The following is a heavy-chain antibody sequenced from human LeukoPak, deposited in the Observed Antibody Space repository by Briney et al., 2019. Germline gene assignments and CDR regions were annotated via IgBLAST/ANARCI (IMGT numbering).Heavy chain of an antibody. CDR3: AAYNCSRTSCYTGGLDY. CDR1: GFTFSSYG. J-gene: IGHJ4*02. Sequence: GRSLRLSCAASGFTFSSYGMHWVRQAPGKGLEWVAVISYDGSNKYYADSVKGRFTISRDNSKNTLNLQMNSLRAEDTAVYYCAAYNCSRTSCYTGGLDYWGQGTLVTVSS. CDR2: ISYDGSNK. V-gene: IGHV3-30*03. D-gene: IGHD2-2*02.